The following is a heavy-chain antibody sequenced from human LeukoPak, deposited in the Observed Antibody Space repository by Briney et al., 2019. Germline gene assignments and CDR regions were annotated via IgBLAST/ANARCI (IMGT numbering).Heavy chain of an antibody. V-gene: IGHV1-18*01. J-gene: IGHJ4*02. CDR1: GYTSTNYG. CDR3: ARDWGLFGVVIPHHY. Sequence: GASVKVSCKASGYTSTNYGISWVRQAPGQGLEWMGWISAYNGNTNYAQKLQGRVTMTTDTSTSTAYMEVRSLRSDDTAVYYCARDWGLFGVVIPHHYWGQGTLVTVSS. D-gene: IGHD3-3*01. CDR2: ISAYNGNT.